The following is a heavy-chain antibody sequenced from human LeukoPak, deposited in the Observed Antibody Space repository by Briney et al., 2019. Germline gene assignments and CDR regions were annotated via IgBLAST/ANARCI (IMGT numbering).Heavy chain of an antibody. CDR3: ARHDRSGRYPYYFDS. D-gene: IGHD1-26*01. Sequence: GESLKISCKGSGYRFPKYWIGWVRQMPGKGLEWMGIIYPGDSDTIYSPSFQGQVSISADKSTTTTYLQWSSPKASDTAMYFCARHDRSGRYPYYFDSWGQGTLVTVSS. CDR1: GYRFPKYW. J-gene: IGHJ4*02. V-gene: IGHV5-51*01. CDR2: IYPGDSDT.